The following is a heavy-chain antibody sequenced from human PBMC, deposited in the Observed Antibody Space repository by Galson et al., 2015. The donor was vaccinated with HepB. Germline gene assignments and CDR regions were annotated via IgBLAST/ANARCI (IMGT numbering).Heavy chain of an antibody. V-gene: IGHV1-2*06. CDR3: ARGTAQAAAHRGGWFDP. J-gene: IGHJ5*02. CDR2: INPNSGGT. CDR1: GGTFSSYA. Sequence: SVKVSCKASGGTFSSYAISWVRQAPGQGLEWMGRINPNSGGTNYAQRFQGRVTMTRDTSINTAYMELSSLRSDDTAVYYCARGTAQAAAHRGGWFDPWGQGTLVTVSS. D-gene: IGHD6-13*01.